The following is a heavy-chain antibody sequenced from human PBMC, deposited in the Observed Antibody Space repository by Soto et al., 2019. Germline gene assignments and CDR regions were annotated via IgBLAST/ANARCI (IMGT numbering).Heavy chain of an antibody. Sequence: EVQLVESGGGLVQPGGSLRVSCVASGFTFSSYALNWVRQAPGKGLEWVSYISVGGGSIFYADSVKGRFTISRGDATNSLSLQMTSLRDEDTAVYYCVRDHRWDFDFWGQGTMVTVSS. CDR2: ISVGGGSI. V-gene: IGHV3-48*02. J-gene: IGHJ3*01. CDR1: GFTFSSYA. D-gene: IGHD1-26*01. CDR3: VRDHRWDFDF.